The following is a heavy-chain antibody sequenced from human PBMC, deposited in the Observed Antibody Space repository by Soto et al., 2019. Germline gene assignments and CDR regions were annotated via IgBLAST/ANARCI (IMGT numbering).Heavy chain of an antibody. CDR1: GFTFSRYG. CDR2: ISYDASNK. J-gene: IGHJ5*02. Sequence: PGGSLRLSCAPSGFTFSRYGTHWVRQAPGKGLEWVAVISYDASNKYYADSAKGPFTIPRDNSKNTLYLQINSLGAGDTGVYYCAKDVKEYQLVPPPKCFDPWGQGNLVTVSA. V-gene: IGHV3-30*18. D-gene: IGHD2-2*01. CDR3: AKDVKEYQLVPPPKCFDP.